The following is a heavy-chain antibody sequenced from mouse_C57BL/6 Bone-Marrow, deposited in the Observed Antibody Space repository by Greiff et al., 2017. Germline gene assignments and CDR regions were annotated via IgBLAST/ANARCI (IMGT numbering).Heavy chain of an antibody. V-gene: IGHV1-69*01. Sequence: QVQLQQPGAELVMPGASVKLSCKASGYTFTSYWMHWVKQRPGQGLEWIGEIDPSDSYTNYNQKFKGKSTLTVDKSSSTAYMQLHSLTSEDSAVYYGAREPYYGVGYDWYLDVWGKGTTVTVSS. CDR2: IDPSDSYT. J-gene: IGHJ1*03. CDR1: GYTFTSYW. CDR3: AREPYYGVGYDWYLDV. D-gene: IGHD1-1*01.